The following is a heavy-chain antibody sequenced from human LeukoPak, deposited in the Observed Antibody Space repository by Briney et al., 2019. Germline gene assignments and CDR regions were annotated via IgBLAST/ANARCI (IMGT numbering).Heavy chain of an antibody. D-gene: IGHD3-10*01. CDR2: ISDGSVRT. CDR3: GEGRGGGFGELGV. CDR1: GFTFADHS. V-gene: IGHV3-23*01. Sequence: GGSLRLSCVASGFTFADHSVSWVRQAPGKGLEWVSTISDGSVRTYYADSVKGRFTVSRDKSKNTLYLQMNSLRAEDTAVYYCGEGRGGGFGELGVWGQGTLVTVTS. J-gene: IGHJ4*02.